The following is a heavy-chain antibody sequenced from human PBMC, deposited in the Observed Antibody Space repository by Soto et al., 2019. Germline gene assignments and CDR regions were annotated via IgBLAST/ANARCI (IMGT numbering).Heavy chain of an antibody. D-gene: IGHD2-8*01. Sequence: QVQLVQSGAEVKKPGSSVKVSCKVSGDTFNSHAITWVRQAPGQGLEWIGRTIPMFGTANYAQKFQGRVTITADTSTSTAYMELRSLRSEDTAVYYCARSKGVGLVVDAFDIWGQGTMVTVSS. CDR2: TIPMFGTA. CDR3: ARSKGVGLVVDAFDI. V-gene: IGHV1-69*06. CDR1: GDTFNSHA. J-gene: IGHJ3*02.